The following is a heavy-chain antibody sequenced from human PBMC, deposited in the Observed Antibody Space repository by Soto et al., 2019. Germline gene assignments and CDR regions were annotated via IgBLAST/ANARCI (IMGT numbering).Heavy chain of an antibody. D-gene: IGHD3-22*01. CDR3: ARDRTDSSGYRPRGEEYYYYCGMDV. CDR1: GGTFSSYA. J-gene: IGHJ6*02. Sequence: QVQLVQSGAEVKKPGSSVKVSCKASGGTFSSYAISWVRQAPGQRLEWMGGIIPIFGTANYAQKFQGRVTITADKSTKTAYMEVSSLRSEDTAVYYHARDRTDSSGYRPRGEEYYYYCGMDVWGQETTVTVSS. CDR2: IIPIFGTA. V-gene: IGHV1-69*06.